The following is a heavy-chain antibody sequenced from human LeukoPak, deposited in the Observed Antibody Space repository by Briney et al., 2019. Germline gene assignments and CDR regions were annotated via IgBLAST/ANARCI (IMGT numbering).Heavy chain of an antibody. D-gene: IGHD3-22*01. Sequence: ASVKVSCKASGGTFSSYAISWVRQAPGQGLEWVGRIIPILGIANYAQKFQGRVTITADKSTSTAYMELSSLRSEDTAVYYCARGGSSGLLDYWGQGTLVTVSS. CDR3: ARGGSSGLLDY. CDR2: IIPILGIA. CDR1: GGTFSSYA. V-gene: IGHV1-69*04. J-gene: IGHJ4*02.